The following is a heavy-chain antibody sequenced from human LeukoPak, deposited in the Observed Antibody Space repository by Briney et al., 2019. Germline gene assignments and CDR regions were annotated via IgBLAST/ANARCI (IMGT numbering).Heavy chain of an antibody. J-gene: IGHJ4*02. D-gene: IGHD3-3*01. V-gene: IGHV3-74*01. Sequence: GGSLRLSCAASGFTFTRYWMYWVRQAPGKGLVWVSRINSDGSSTSYADSVKGRFTISRDNTKNSLYLQMNSLRAEDTAVFYCARDQYDTWSRRGNFDSWGQGTLVIVSS. CDR2: INSDGSST. CDR3: ARDQYDTWSRRGNFDS. CDR1: GFTFTRYW.